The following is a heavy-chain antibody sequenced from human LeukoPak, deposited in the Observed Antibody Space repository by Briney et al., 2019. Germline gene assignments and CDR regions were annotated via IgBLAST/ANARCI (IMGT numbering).Heavy chain of an antibody. Sequence: SVNVSCKASGGTFSSYAISWVRQAPGQGLEWMGGIIPTFGTANYAQKFQGGVTITTDESTSTAYMELSSLRSEDTAVYYCARTFHWGSGYNNWFDPWGQGTLVTVSS. CDR3: ARTFHWGSGYNNWFDP. D-gene: IGHD3-16*01. CDR2: IIPTFGTA. CDR1: GGTFSSYA. J-gene: IGHJ5*02. V-gene: IGHV1-69*05.